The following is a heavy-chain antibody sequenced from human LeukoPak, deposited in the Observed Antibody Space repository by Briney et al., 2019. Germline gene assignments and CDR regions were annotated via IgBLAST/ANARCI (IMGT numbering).Heavy chain of an antibody. CDR1: GYTFTSYA. CDR2: INAGNGNT. CDR3: AIYSKGYCTSSSCFRGFDP. Sequence: GASVKVSCKASGYTFTSYAMHWVRQAPGQRLEWMGWINAGNGNTKYSQKFQGRVTITRDTSASTAYMELRSLRSDDTAVYYCAIYSKGYCTSSSCFRGFDPWGQGTLVTVSS. J-gene: IGHJ5*02. D-gene: IGHD2-2*01. V-gene: IGHV1-3*01.